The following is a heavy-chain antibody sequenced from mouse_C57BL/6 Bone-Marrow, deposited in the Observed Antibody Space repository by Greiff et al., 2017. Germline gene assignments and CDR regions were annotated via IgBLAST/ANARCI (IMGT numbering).Heavy chain of an antibody. D-gene: IGHD1-1*01. CDR2: INPSNGGT. CDR1: GYTFTSYW. CDR3: ARDYYGSSYPYYFDY. V-gene: IGHV1-53*01. Sequence: QVQLQQPGTELVKPGASVKLSCKASGYTFTSYWMHWVKQRPGQGLEWIGNINPSNGGTNYNEKFKSKATLTVDKSSSTAYIQLSSLTSEDSAVYYCARDYYGSSYPYYFDYWGQGTTLTVSS. J-gene: IGHJ2*01.